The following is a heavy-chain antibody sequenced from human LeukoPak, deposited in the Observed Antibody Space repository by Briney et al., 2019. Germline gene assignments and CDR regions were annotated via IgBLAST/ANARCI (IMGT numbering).Heavy chain of an antibody. CDR2: TYYRSRWYY. Sequence: SQTLSLTCAISGDSVSSNSAAWNWIRQSPSRGLEWLGRTYYRSRWYYDYAVSVKSRISLNPDTSKNQFSLHLNSVTPEDTALYFCARDLDGFEYWGQGTKVTVSS. J-gene: IGHJ4*02. CDR1: GDSVSSNSAA. CDR3: ARDLDGFEY. V-gene: IGHV6-1*01.